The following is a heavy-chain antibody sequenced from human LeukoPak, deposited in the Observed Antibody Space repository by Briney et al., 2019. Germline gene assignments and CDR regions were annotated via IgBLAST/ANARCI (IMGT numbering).Heavy chain of an antibody. Sequence: SGTLFQACTVSGGSISSYYWSWIRQPPGKGLEWIGYIYYSGSTNYNPSLKSRVTISVDTSKSQFSLKLSSVTAADTAVYYCARFPGYYYDSSGYNDAFDMWRQGTMVTVSS. D-gene: IGHD3-22*01. CDR2: IYYSGST. J-gene: IGHJ3*02. CDR3: ARFPGYYYDSSGYNDAFDM. CDR1: GGSISSYY. V-gene: IGHV4-59*01.